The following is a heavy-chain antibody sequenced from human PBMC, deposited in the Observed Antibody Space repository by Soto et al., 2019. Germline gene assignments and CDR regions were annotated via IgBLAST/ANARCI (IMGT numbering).Heavy chain of an antibody. CDR3: ARGRGSTGWYLDY. CDR2: ISSTTTYI. J-gene: IGHJ4*02. D-gene: IGHD6-19*01. Sequence: GGSLRLSCAASGFTFSGHTMNWVRQAPGKGLGWVSSISSTTTYIYYAESLKGRFTISRDNAKNSLYLQMNSLRAEDTAVYYCARGRGSTGWYLDYWGQGTLVTVSS. CDR1: GFTFSGHT. V-gene: IGHV3-21*01.